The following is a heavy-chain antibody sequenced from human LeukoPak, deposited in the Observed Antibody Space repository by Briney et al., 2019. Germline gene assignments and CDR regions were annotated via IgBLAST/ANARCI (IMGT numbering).Heavy chain of an antibody. CDR2: IYYSGST. J-gene: IGHJ4*02. CDR3: ARSYSGYDSFDY. V-gene: IGHV4-59*01. D-gene: IGHD5-12*01. CDR1: GGAISSYY. Sequence: SETLSLTCTVSGGAISSYYWSWIRQPPGKGLEWIGYIYYSGSTNYNPSLKSRVTISVDTSKNQFSLKLSSVTAADTAVYYCARSYSGYDSFDYWGQGTLVTVSS.